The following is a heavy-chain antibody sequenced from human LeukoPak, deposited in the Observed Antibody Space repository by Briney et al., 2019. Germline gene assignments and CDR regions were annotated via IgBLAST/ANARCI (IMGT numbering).Heavy chain of an antibody. J-gene: IGHJ4*02. CDR3: ARVVRGVYDY. CDR2: IYYSGST. D-gene: IGHD3-10*01. V-gene: IGHV4-39*07. CDR1: GGSISSNSYY. Sequence: PSETLSLTCTVSGGSISSNSYYWGWIRQPPGKGLEWIGSIYYSGSTYYNPSLKSRVTISVDTSKNQFSLKLSSVTAADTAIYYCARVVRGVYDYWGQGTLVIVSS.